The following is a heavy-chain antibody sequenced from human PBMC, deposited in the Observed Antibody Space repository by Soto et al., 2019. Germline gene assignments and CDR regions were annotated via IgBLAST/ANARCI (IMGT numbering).Heavy chain of an antibody. CDR1: GFTFSTYW. D-gene: IGHD4-17*01. CDR2: IKQDGSEE. J-gene: IGHJ4*02. V-gene: IGHV3-7*03. Sequence: EVQLVESGGGLVQPGGSLRLSCAASGFTFSTYWMTWGRQAPGKGLEWVADIKQDGSEEYYVDSVKGRLTISRDNAKHSLYLQMRSVRAEDTAVYFCARVPRNGDYLDYWGQGTLVTASS. CDR3: ARVPRNGDYLDY.